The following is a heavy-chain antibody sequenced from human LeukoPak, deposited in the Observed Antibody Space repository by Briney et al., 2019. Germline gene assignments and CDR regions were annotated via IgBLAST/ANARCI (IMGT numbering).Heavy chain of an antibody. CDR2: IYYDGSNK. J-gene: IGHJ6*02. CDR3: ARDTRYSSGAYGLDV. D-gene: IGHD3-22*01. CDR1: GFIFSRYG. V-gene: IGHV3-33*01. Sequence: GRSLRLSCAASGFIFSRYGMHWVRQAPGKGLEWVAVIYYDGSNKYYADSVRGRFTISRDNSKNTLFLQMSSLRAEDTAVYYCARDTRYSSGAYGLDVWGQGTTVTVSS.